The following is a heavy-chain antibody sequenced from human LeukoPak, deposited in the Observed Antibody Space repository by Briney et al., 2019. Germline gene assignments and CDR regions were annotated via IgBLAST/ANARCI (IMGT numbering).Heavy chain of an antibody. Sequence: GGSLRLSCAASGFNLSSYAMSWVRQAPGKGLEWVSAISGSDGSTYFADSVKGRFTISRDISKNTLSLQMNSLRAEDTAVYYCAKARGSTSSLSIDSWGQGTLVTDSS. CDR1: GFNLSSYA. CDR2: ISGSDGST. V-gene: IGHV3-23*01. CDR3: AKARGSTSSLSIDS. J-gene: IGHJ4*02. D-gene: IGHD2-15*01.